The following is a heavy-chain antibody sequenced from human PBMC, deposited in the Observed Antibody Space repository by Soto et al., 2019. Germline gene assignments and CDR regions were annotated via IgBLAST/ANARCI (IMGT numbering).Heavy chain of an antibody. Sequence: GESLKISCKGSGYNFTSYWINWVRQMPGKGLEWMGRTDPSDSYINYSPSFQGHVTISADKSTNTAYLQWSSLKASDTAIYYCARRGYCTSTSCYAMRYFGMDVWGQGXTLTVSS. CDR1: GYNFTSYW. V-gene: IGHV5-10-1*01. D-gene: IGHD2-2*01. CDR2: TDPSDSYI. CDR3: ARRGYCTSTSCYAMRYFGMDV. J-gene: IGHJ6*02.